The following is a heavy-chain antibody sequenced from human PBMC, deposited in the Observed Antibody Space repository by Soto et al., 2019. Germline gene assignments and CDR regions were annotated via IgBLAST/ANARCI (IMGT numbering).Heavy chain of an antibody. Sequence: ASVKVSCKASGGTFSSYAISWVRQAPGQGLEWMGGIIPIFGTANYAQKFQGRVTITADESTSTAYMELGSLRSEDTAVYYCARSPHPKYCTNGVCGRAPFDIWGQGTMVTVSS. D-gene: IGHD2-8*01. J-gene: IGHJ3*02. CDR3: ARSPHPKYCTNGVCGRAPFDI. CDR2: IIPIFGTA. V-gene: IGHV1-69*13. CDR1: GGTFSSYA.